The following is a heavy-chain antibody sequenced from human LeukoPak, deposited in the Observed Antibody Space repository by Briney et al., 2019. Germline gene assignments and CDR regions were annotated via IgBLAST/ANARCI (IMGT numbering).Heavy chain of an antibody. CDR3: AKDGASNYDILTGYYIRAGYFQH. V-gene: IGHV3-11*01. D-gene: IGHD3-9*01. Sequence: PGGSLRLSCAASGFTFSDYYMSWIRQAPGKGLEWVSYISSSGSTIYYADSVKGRFTISRDNSKNTLYLQMNSLRAEDTAVYYCAKDGASNYDILTGYYIRAGYFQHWGQGTLVAVSS. CDR1: GFTFSDYY. J-gene: IGHJ1*01. CDR2: ISSSGSTI.